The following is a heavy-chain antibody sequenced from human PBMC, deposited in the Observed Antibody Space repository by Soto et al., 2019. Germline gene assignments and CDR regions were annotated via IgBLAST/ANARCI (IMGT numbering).Heavy chain of an antibody. V-gene: IGHV3-23*01. CDR3: AKDAYGWYFDL. D-gene: IGHD4-17*01. CDR1: GFTFSTYA. CDR2: ISGSSGTT. Sequence: EVQLLESGGGLVQPGGSRRLSFAAPGFTFSTYAMPWVGQSPGKGLEWVSTISGSSGTTSYADSVRGRFTISRDNSKNSLYLQMNSLRAEDTAVYYCAKDAYGWYFDLWGRGTLVTVSS. J-gene: IGHJ2*01.